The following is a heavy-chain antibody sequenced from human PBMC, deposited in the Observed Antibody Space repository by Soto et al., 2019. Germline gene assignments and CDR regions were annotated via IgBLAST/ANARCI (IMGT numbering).Heavy chain of an antibody. Sequence: SETLSLTCAVYCGSFSGYYWSWIRQPPGKGLEWIGEINHSGSTNYNPSLKSRVTISVDTSKNQFSLKLSSVTAADTAVYYCARGGYDFWSGYYYYYGMDVWGQGTTVTVSS. CDR1: CGSFSGYY. J-gene: IGHJ6*02. D-gene: IGHD3-3*01. CDR2: INHSGST. V-gene: IGHV4-34*01. CDR3: ARGGYDFWSGYYYYYGMDV.